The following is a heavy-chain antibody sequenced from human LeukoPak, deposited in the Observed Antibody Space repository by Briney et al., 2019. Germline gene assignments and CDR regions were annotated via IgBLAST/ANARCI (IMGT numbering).Heavy chain of an antibody. J-gene: IGHJ4*02. Sequence: ASVKVSCKASGYTFTSYGISWVRQAPGQGLEWMGWISAYNGNTNYAQKLRGIVTMTTDTSTSTAYMELRSLRSDDTAVYYCARGRITILGVFMGFDYWGQGTLVTVSS. CDR2: ISAYNGNT. CDR3: ARGRITILGVFMGFDY. D-gene: IGHD3-3*01. V-gene: IGHV1-18*01. CDR1: GYTFTSYG.